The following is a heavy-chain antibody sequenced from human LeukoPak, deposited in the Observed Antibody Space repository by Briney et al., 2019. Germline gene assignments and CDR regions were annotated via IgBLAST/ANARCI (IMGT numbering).Heavy chain of an antibody. D-gene: IGHD2-2*01. CDR2: IYYSGST. CDR1: GGSISSYY. Sequence: SETLSLTCTVSGGSISSYYWSWIRQPPGKGLEWIGYIYYSGSTNYNPSLKSRVTISVDTSKNQFSLKLSSVTAADTAVYYCSRGTGYQPKKYYYMDVWGKGTTVTVSS. CDR3: SRGTGYQPKKYYYMDV. J-gene: IGHJ6*03. V-gene: IGHV4-59*12.